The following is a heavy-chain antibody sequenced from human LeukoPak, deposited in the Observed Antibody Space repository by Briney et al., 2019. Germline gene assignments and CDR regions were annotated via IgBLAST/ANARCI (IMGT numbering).Heavy chain of an antibody. D-gene: IGHD3-9*01. J-gene: IGHJ4*02. V-gene: IGHV1-2*02. CDR1: GYTFTGYY. Sequence: ASVKVSCKASGYTFTGYYMHWVRQAPGQGLEWMGWINPNSGGTNYAQKFQGRVTMTRDTSISTAYMELSRLRSDDTAVYYCARATHYDILTGYYWGFDYWGQGTLVTVSS. CDR2: INPNSGGT. CDR3: ARATHYDILTGYYWGFDY.